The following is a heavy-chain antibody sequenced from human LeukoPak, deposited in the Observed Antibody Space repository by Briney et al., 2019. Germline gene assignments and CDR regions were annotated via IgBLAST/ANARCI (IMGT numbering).Heavy chain of an antibody. V-gene: IGHV3-21*01. Sequence: GGSLRLSCAASGFTFSSYSMNWVRQAPGKGLEWVSSISSSSSYIYYADSVKGRFTISRDNAKNSLYLQMNSLRAEDTAVYYCARQNGHSYGYVDYWGLGTLVTVS. D-gene: IGHD5-18*01. CDR2: ISSSSSYI. J-gene: IGHJ4*02. CDR3: ARQNGHSYGYVDY. CDR1: GFTFSSYS.